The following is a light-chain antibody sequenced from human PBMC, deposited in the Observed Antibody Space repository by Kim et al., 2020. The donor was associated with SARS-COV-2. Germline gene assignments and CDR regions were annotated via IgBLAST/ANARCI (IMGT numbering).Light chain of an antibody. V-gene: IGKV2-30*01. J-gene: IGKJ2*01. CDR3: MQRTPWPYT. CDR2: KVS. CDR1: QSLVYSDGNTF. Sequence: DVVMTQSPLSLPVTLGQPASISCRSSQSLVYSDGNTFLNWFHQRPGQSPRRLIYKVSDRDSGVPDRFSGSGSGTDFTLKISRVEAEDVGIYYCMQRTPWPYTSGQGTKLEI.